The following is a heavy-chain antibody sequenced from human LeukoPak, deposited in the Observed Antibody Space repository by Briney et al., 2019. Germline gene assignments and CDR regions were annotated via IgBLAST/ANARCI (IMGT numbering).Heavy chain of an antibody. CDR3: ARGIHDSTGYYVDAFDI. Sequence: SETLSLTCTVSGGSIRSYYWSWIRQPPGKGLEWIGYVYYSGSTNYNPSLKSRVTISVDTSKNQFSLKLSSVTDADTAVFYCARGIHDSTGYYVDAFDIWGQGTMVTVSS. J-gene: IGHJ3*02. CDR1: GGSIRSYY. CDR2: VYYSGST. V-gene: IGHV4-59*01. D-gene: IGHD3-22*01.